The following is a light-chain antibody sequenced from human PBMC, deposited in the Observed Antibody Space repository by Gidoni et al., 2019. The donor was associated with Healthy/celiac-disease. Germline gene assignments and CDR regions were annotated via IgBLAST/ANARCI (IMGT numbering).Light chain of an antibody. Sequence: QSALTQPASLSGSPGPSITISCTGTSSDVRGYNYVAWYQQHPGKAPKLMIYEVSNRPSGGSNRFSGSKSGNTASRTIAGLQAEDEADYYCSSYTSSSTLGFGGGTKLTVL. CDR3: SSYTSSSTLG. J-gene: IGLJ2*01. CDR1: SSDVRGYNY. CDR2: EVS. V-gene: IGLV2-14*01.